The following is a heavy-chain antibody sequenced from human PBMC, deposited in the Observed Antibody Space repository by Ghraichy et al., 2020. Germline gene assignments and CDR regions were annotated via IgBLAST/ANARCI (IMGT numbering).Heavy chain of an antibody. CDR2: IYYSGST. CDR3: AKAGSILAWGMDV. J-gene: IGHJ6*02. V-gene: IGHV4-39*01. Sequence: SETLSLTCTVSGGSISSSNYYWGWIRQPPGKGLEWIGAIYYSGSTNYSPSLKSRVTISVDTSKNQFSLKLSSVTAADTAVYYCAKAGSILAWGMDVWGQGTTVTVSS. D-gene: IGHD3-3*02. CDR1: GGSISSSNYY.